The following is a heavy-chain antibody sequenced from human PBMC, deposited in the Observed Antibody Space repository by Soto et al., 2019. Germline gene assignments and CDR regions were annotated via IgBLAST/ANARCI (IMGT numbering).Heavy chain of an antibody. CDR2: IYSGGST. Sequence: EVQLVESGGGLVQPGGSLRLSCAASVFTVSSNDMSWVRQAPGKGLQWVSVIYSGGSTYYADSVKGRLSISRDDSKNTVYFQMNSLSGEDTAVYYCARDASYWYFDLWGRGTLVTVSS. CDR3: ARDASYWYFDL. CDR1: VFTVSSND. V-gene: IGHV3-66*01. D-gene: IGHD3-16*01. J-gene: IGHJ2*01.